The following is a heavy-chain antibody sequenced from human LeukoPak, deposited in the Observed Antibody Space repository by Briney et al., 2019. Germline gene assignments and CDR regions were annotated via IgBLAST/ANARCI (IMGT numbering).Heavy chain of an antibody. CDR1: GFTFSDYY. CDR2: ISGSGTTT. J-gene: IGHJ5*02. V-gene: IGHV3-11*04. CDR3: ARGALSGISGWFDP. Sequence: GGSLRLSCAASGFTFSDYYISWIRQAPGEGLEWVSYISGSGTTTHYADSVKGRFTISRDNAKNSLYLQMNSLRVEDTAVYYCARGALSGISGWFDPWGQGTLVTVSS. D-gene: IGHD3-10*01.